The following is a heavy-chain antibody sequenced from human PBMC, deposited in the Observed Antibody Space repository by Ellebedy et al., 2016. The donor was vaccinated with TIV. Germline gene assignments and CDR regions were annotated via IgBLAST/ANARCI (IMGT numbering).Heavy chain of an antibody. CDR1: GGSVRSCTYY. J-gene: IGHJ4*02. V-gene: IGHV4-61*01. D-gene: IGHD2-8*01. Sequence: SETLSLTCSVSGGSVRSCTYYWNWIGQPPGKGLEWIGYIYYSGSTNYNPSLKSRVTISVDTSKNQFSLKLSSVTAADTAVYFCAKYYCPNGVCYHFDYWGRGTLVTVSS. CDR2: IYYSGST. CDR3: AKYYCPNGVCYHFDY.